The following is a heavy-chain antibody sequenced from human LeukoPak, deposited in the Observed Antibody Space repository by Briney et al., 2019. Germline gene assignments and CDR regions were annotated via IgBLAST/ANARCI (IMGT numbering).Heavy chain of an antibody. D-gene: IGHD2-21*02. J-gene: IGHJ4*02. Sequence: GGSLRLSCVVSGFTFRDYEMNWVRQAPGKGLEWVSYISTSGTSKYYADSVKGRFTISGDNARDSLWLQMNSLRVEDTAVYYCAGGDYPYYWGQGTLVTVSS. CDR3: AGGDYPYY. CDR1: GFTFRDYE. CDR2: ISTSGTSK. V-gene: IGHV3-48*03.